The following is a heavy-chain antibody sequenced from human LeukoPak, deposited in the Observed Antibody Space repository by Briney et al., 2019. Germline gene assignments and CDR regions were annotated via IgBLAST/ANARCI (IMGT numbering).Heavy chain of an antibody. D-gene: IGHD4-17*01. CDR3: AREGRTDRRAFDF. Sequence: SETLSLTCTVSGGSISSYYWSWIRQPPGKGLEWIGYIYYSGSTNYDPSLKSRVTISVDTSKNQFSLKLSSVTAADTAVYYCAREGRTDRRAFDFWGQGAMVTVSS. CDR1: GGSISSYY. V-gene: IGHV4-59*12. CDR2: IYYSGST. J-gene: IGHJ3*01.